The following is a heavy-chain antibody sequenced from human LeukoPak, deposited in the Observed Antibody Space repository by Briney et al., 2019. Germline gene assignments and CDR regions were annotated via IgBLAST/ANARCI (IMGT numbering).Heavy chain of an antibody. CDR2: IYHSGST. CDR3: ARLHDSSGYYYEGGAFDI. CDR1: GGSISSSSYY. Sequence: PSETLSLTCTVSGGSISSSSYYWGWIRQPPGKGLEWIGSIYHSGSTYYNPSLKSRVTISVDTSKNQFSLKLSSVTAADTAVYYCARLHDSSGYYYEGGAFDIWGQGTMVTVSS. D-gene: IGHD3-22*01. V-gene: IGHV4-39*01. J-gene: IGHJ3*02.